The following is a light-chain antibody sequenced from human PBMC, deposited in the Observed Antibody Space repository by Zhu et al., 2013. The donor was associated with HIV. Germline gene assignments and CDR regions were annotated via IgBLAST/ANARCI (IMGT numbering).Light chain of an antibody. CDR2: RAS. CDR1: LTINTF. CDR3: QQTYGAPWT. Sequence: DIQMTQSPSSLSASVGDRVTLTCRASLTINTFLNWYQQKPGGAPNLLIYRASTLQTGVPSRFSASGFETQFTLTISDLQPEDFATYYCQQTYGAPWTFGQGT. J-gene: IGKJ1*01. V-gene: IGKV1-39*01.